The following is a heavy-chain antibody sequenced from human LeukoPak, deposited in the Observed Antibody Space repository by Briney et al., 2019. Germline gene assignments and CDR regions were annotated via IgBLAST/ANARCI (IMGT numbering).Heavy chain of an antibody. CDR2: ISSSSSYI. CDR3: ARVLYYVQYYYYGMDV. CDR1: GFTFSSYS. J-gene: IGHJ6*02. Sequence: GGSLRPSCAASGFTFSSYSMNWVRQAPGKGLEWVSSISSSSSYIYYADSVKGRFTISRDNAKNSLYLQMNSLRAEDTAVYYCARVLYYVQYYYYGMDVWGQGTTVTVSS. D-gene: IGHD3-10*02. V-gene: IGHV3-21*01.